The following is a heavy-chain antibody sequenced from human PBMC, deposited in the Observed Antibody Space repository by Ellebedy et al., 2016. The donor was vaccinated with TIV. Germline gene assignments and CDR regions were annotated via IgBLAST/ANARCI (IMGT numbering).Heavy chain of an antibody. CDR1: GYTFTGYY. D-gene: IGHD7-27*01. J-gene: IGHJ4*02. Sequence: ASVKVSCKASGYTFTGYYIHWVRQAPGQGLEWMGRINPNSGDTNYAQKFQGRVTMTRDTSINTAYMELSRLRTDDTVIYYCVRDVRGSNWGYFYYWGQGTLVTVSS. CDR3: VRDVRGSNWGYFYY. CDR2: INPNSGDT. V-gene: IGHV1-2*05.